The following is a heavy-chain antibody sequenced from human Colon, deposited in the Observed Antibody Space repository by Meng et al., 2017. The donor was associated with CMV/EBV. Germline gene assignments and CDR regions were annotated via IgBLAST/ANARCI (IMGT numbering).Heavy chain of an antibody. CDR2: IFVDGNT. J-gene: IGHJ6*02. CDR1: GFTFGNHA. D-gene: IGHD2-2*01. Sequence: GESLKISCAASGFTFGNHAMNWVRQAPGKGLEWVSVIFVDGNTHYADSVKGRFTISRDISSNTLFLQMNSLRAEDTAVYYCAREARYSGDSGTSSAMDVWGQGTTVTVSS. CDR3: AREARYSGDSGTSSAMDV. V-gene: IGHV3-66*01.